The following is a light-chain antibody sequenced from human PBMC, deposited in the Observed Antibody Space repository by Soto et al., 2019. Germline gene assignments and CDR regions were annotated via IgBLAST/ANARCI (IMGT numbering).Light chain of an antibody. V-gene: IGKV1-9*01. J-gene: IGKJ5*01. CDR3: QQFNSYTIT. CDR1: QGIKSN. Sequence: DIQLTQSPSFLSASVGDRFPITCRASQGIKSNLAWYQQRPGKAPKLLIYAASTLHSGVPSRFSGSGAGTEFTLTISSLQPEDFATYDCQQFNSYTITFGQGTRLEIK. CDR2: AAS.